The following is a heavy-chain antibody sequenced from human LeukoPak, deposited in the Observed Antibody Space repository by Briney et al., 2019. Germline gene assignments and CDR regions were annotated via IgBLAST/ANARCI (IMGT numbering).Heavy chain of an antibody. Sequence: GGSLRLSCAASGFTSDDYAMHWGRQAPGKGLEWVSLISGDGGSTYYADSVKGRFTISRDNSKNSLYLQMNSLRTEDTALYYCAKAVYDFCSGYYTDYWGQGTLVTVSS. V-gene: IGHV3-43*02. CDR1: GFTSDDYA. CDR2: ISGDGGST. J-gene: IGHJ4*02. CDR3: AKAVYDFCSGYYTDY. D-gene: IGHD3-3*01.